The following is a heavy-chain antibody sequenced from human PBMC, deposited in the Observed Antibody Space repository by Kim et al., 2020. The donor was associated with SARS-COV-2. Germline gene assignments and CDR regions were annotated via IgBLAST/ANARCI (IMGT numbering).Heavy chain of an antibody. CDR1: GGSISSSSYY. V-gene: IGHV4-39*07. D-gene: IGHD3-22*01. CDR2: IYYSGST. CDR3: ARVSTMIVVVTN. J-gene: IGHJ4*02. Sequence: SETLSLTCTVSGGSISSSSYYWGWIRQSPGKGLEWIGSIYYSGSTYFNPSLKSRVTISVDTSKNQFSLKLSSVTAADTAIYYCARVSTMIVVVTNWGQGTLGTVSS.